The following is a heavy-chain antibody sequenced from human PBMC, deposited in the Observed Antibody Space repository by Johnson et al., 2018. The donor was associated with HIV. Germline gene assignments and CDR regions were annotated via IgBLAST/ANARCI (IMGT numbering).Heavy chain of an antibody. V-gene: IGHV3-74*01. D-gene: IGHD2/OR15-2a*01. Sequence: VQLVESGGGLVQPGGSLRLSCAASGFTFSPYWMHWVRQAPGQGLVWVSRIISDVRTAIYTDSVTGRFTISRDNTKNTLDLQMNSLRAEDTAVYYCTTGAFHAYDMWGQGTMVTVSS. J-gene: IGHJ3*02. CDR2: IISDVRTA. CDR3: TTGAFHAYDM. CDR1: GFTFSPYW.